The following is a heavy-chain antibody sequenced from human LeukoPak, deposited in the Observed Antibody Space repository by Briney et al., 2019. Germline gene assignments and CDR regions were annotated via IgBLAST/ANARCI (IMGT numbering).Heavy chain of an antibody. D-gene: IGHD3-10*01. CDR3: AKGTYYYGSTESTGSWYFDL. J-gene: IGHJ2*01. CDR1: GFTFGSYG. Sequence: GGSLRLSCAASGFTFGSYGMHWVRQAPGKGLEWVAVISYDGSNKYYADSVKGRFTISRDNSKNTLYLQMNSLRAEDTAVYYCAKGTYYYGSTESTGSWYFDLWGRGTLVTVSS. V-gene: IGHV3-30*18. CDR2: ISYDGSNK.